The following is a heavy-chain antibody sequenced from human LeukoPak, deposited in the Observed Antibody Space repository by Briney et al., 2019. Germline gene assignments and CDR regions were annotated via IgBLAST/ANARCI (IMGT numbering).Heavy chain of an antibody. V-gene: IGHV5-51*01. CDR3: AAHSSVELPPDAFDI. CDR1: GFHFTSYW. D-gene: IGHD1-26*01. Sequence: AGESLEISCKGSGFHFTSYWIGRVRPVPGKGLEWMGIIYPGDSDTRYSPSFQGQVTISADKSISTAYLQWSSLKASDTAMYYCAAHSSVELPPDAFDIWGQGTMVTVSS. CDR2: IYPGDSDT. J-gene: IGHJ3*02.